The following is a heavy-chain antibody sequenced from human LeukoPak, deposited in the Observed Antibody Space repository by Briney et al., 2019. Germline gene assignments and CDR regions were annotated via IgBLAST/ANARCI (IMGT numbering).Heavy chain of an antibody. CDR1: GYTFTTSW. Sequence: GESLRISCQGFGYTFTTSWIGWVRQLPGKGRDWMAIIYAGNSDTKYSPSFQGHVSISTDRSISTAYLQWSSLQASDTAIYYCAILNHPDGRVYWGQGTAVTVSS. V-gene: IGHV5-51*01. CDR2: IYAGNSDT. J-gene: IGHJ4*02. D-gene: IGHD5-24*01. CDR3: AILNHPDGRVY.